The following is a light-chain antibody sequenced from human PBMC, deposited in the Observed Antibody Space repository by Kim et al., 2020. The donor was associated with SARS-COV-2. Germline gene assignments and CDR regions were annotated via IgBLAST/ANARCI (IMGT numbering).Light chain of an antibody. J-gene: IGLJ2*01. CDR2: AVD. V-gene: IGLV1-44*01. Sequence: QGVTISCSGSSYSTGGDTVNWYQQLPGAAPKLLIYAVDQRPSGVPDRFSGSNSGTSASLAISGLRSEDEAVYYCAVWDDSLNGPSFGGGTKLTVL. CDR1: SYSTGGDT. CDR3: AVWDDSLNGPS.